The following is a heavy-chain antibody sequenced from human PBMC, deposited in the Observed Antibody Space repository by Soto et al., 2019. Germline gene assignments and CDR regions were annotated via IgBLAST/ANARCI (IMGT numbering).Heavy chain of an antibody. Sequence: GGSLRLSCAASGFTFSSYEMNWVRQDPGKGLEWVSYISSSGSTIYYADSVKGRFTISRDNAKNSLYLQMNSLRAEDTAVYYCARGLGIVATIQWFDPWGQGTLVTAPQ. CDR3: ARGLGIVATIQWFDP. V-gene: IGHV3-48*03. J-gene: IGHJ5*02. CDR2: ISSSGSTI. D-gene: IGHD5-12*01. CDR1: GFTFSSYE.